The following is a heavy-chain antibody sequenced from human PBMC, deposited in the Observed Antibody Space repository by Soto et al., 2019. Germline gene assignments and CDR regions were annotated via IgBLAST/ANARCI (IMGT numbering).Heavy chain of an antibody. CDR2: ISGSGGIT. V-gene: IGHV3-23*01. CDR3: VKGITDTGGYSYYSMDV. J-gene: IGHJ6*02. CDR1: GFTFSSYA. D-gene: IGHD3-16*01. Sequence: EVKLLDSGGGLVQTGGSLRLSCAASGFTFSSYAMGWVREAPWKGLDWVSVISGSGGITYSADSMKGRFTISRDNSKKILYLQINSLRAEDTAVYYCVKGITDTGGYSYYSMDVWGQGTAVTVSS.